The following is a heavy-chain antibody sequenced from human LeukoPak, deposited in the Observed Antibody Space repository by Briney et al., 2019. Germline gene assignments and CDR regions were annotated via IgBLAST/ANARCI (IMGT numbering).Heavy chain of an antibody. CDR2: ISGSSGST. CDR1: GFTVSSHA. V-gene: IGHV3-23*01. J-gene: IGHJ4*02. Sequence: QPGGSLRLSCAASGFTVSSHAMSWVRQAPGKGLEWVSAISGSSGSTYYADSVKGRFTISRDNSKNTLYLQMNSLRAEDTAVYYCAKVGGHGVRLLWFGEGRGGFDYWGQGTLVTVSS. D-gene: IGHD3-10*01. CDR3: AKVGGHGVRLLWFGEGRGGFDY.